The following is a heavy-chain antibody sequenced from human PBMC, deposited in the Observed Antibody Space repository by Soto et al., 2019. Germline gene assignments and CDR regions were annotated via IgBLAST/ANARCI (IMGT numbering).Heavy chain of an antibody. J-gene: IGHJ6*02. CDR3: AKTVHCSSTSCSTYYYYGMDV. CDR1: GFTFSSYG. V-gene: IGHV3-30*18. Sequence: PGGSLRLSCAASGFTFSSYGMHWVRQAPGKGLEWVAVISYDGSNKYYADSVKGRFTISRDNSKNTLYLQMNSLRAEDTAVYYCAKTVHCSSTSCSTYYYYGMDVSGQGPTVTVYS. CDR2: ISYDGSNK. D-gene: IGHD2-2*02.